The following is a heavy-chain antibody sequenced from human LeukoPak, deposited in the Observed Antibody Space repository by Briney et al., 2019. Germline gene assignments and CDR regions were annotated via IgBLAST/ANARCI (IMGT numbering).Heavy chain of an antibody. CDR1: GFTFSSYS. Sequence: PGGSLRLSCAASGFTFSSYSMNWVRQAPGKGLEWVSSISSSSSYIHYADSVKGRFTISRDNAKNSLYLQMNSLGAEDTAVYYCARDPYDFWSGYFQVDYYYYMDVWGKGTTVTVSS. CDR3: ARDPYDFWSGYFQVDYYYYMDV. V-gene: IGHV3-21*01. D-gene: IGHD3-3*01. CDR2: ISSSSSYI. J-gene: IGHJ6*03.